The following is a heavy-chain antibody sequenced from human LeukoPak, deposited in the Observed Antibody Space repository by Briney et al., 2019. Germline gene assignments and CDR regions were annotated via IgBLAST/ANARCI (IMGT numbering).Heavy chain of an antibody. CDR1: GGSISRGGYY. D-gene: IGHD1-26*01. J-gene: IGHJ4*02. Sequence: SETLSLTCTVSGGSISRGGYYCSWIRQHPGEGLGWVGYIYYSGSTYYNPSPKSQVTISVDTSKNQFSLKLSSVTAADTAVYYCARGLGSPTPNQYFDYWGQGNQVIVSS. CDR2: IYYSGST. CDR3: ARGLGSPTPNQYFDY. V-gene: IGHV4-31*01.